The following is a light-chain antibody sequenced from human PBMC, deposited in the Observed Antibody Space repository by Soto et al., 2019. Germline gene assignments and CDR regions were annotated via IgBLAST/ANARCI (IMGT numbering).Light chain of an antibody. V-gene: IGKV3-20*01. J-gene: IGKJ1*01. CDR3: QQYGSSPRT. CDR1: QSVSGSR. Sequence: ELVLTQSPGTLSLSPGERATLSCRASQSVSGSRLAWFQQKPGQAPRLLIYGASNRATGIPNRFSGSGSGTDFTLTITRLEPEDFAVYYCQQYGSSPRTFGQGTKVDIK. CDR2: GAS.